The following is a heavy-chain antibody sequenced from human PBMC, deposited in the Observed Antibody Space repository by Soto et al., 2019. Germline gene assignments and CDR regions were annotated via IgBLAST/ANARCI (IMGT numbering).Heavy chain of an antibody. CDR3: ASAQGWYGLGFDP. J-gene: IGHJ5*02. D-gene: IGHD6-19*01. Sequence: SETLSLTCTVSGGSISSGDYYWSWIRQPPGKGLEWIGCIYYSGSTYYNPSLKSRVTISVDTSKNQFSLKLSSVTAADTAVYYCASAQGWYGLGFDPWGQGTLVTVSS. CDR2: IYYSGST. V-gene: IGHV4-30-4*01. CDR1: GGSISSGDYY.